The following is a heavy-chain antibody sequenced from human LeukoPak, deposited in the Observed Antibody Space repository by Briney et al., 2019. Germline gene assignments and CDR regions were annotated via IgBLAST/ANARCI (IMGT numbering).Heavy chain of an antibody. CDR3: ASSTAAAGTLVDY. V-gene: IGHV1-69*04. CDR2: IIPILGIA. CDR1: GGTFSSYA. J-gene: IGHJ4*02. D-gene: IGHD6-13*01. Sequence: AASVKVSCKASGGTFSSYAISWVRQAPGQGLEWMGRIIPILGIANYAQKFQGRVTITADKSTSTAYMELSSLRSEDTAVYYCASSTAAAGTLVDYWGQGTLVTVSS.